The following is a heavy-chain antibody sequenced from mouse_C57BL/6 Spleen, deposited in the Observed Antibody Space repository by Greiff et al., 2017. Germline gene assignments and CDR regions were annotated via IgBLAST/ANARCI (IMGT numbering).Heavy chain of an antibody. CDR1: GFTFSSYA. CDR2: ISSGGDYI. V-gene: IGHV5-9-1*02. J-gene: IGHJ1*03. D-gene: IGHD1-1*01. Sequence: EVQVVESGEGLVKPGGSLKLSCAASGFTFSSYAMSWVRQTPEKRLEWVAYISSGGDYIYYADTVKGRFTISRDNARNTLYLQMSSLKSEDTAMYYCTRGYGTYYWYFDVWGTGTTVTVSS. CDR3: TRGYGTYYWYFDV.